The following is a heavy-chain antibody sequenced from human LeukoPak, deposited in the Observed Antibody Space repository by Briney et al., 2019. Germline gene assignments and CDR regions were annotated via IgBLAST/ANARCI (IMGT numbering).Heavy chain of an antibody. CDR2: IYYSGST. J-gene: IGHJ5*02. CDR3: ARLVVVPAGSWFDP. V-gene: IGHV4-39*01. CDR1: GGSISSSSYY. D-gene: IGHD3-22*01. Sequence: SETLSLTCTGSGGSISSSSYYWGWIRQTPGKGLEWIGSIYYSGSTYYNPSLKSRVTISVDTSKNQFSLKLSSVTAADTAVYYCARLVVVPAGSWFDPWGQGTLVTVSS.